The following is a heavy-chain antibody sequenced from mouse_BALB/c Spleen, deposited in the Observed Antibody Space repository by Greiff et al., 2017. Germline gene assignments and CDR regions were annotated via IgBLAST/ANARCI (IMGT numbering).Heavy chain of an antibody. J-gene: IGHJ1*01. CDR2: IDPSDSET. V-gene: IGHV1-74*01. Sequence: VQLQQSGPQLVRPGASVKISCKASGYSFTSYWMHWVKQRPGQGLEWIGMIDPSDSETRLNQKFKDKATLTVDKSSSTAYMQLSSPTSEDSAVYYCALYGNYGYFDVWGAGTTVTVSS. CDR3: ALYGNYGYFDV. D-gene: IGHD2-1*01. CDR1: GYSFTSYW.